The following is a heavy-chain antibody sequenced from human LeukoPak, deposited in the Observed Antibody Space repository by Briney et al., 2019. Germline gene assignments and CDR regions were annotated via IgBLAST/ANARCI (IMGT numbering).Heavy chain of an antibody. CDR1: GYTFTSYA. J-gene: IGHJ6*04. CDR2: INAGNGNT. D-gene: IGHD2-2*01. Sequence: ASVKVSCKASGYTFTSYAMHWVRQAPGQRLEWMGWINAGNGNTKYSQKFQGRVTITRDTSASTAYMELSSLRSEDTAVYYCARDRLGSSTRRVNYYYYYGMDVWGKGTTVTVSS. V-gene: IGHV1-3*01. CDR3: ARDRLGSSTRRVNYYYYYGMDV.